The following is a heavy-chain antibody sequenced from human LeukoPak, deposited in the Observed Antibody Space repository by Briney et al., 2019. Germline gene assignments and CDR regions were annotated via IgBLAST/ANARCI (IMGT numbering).Heavy chain of an antibody. D-gene: IGHD4-17*01. J-gene: IGHJ4*02. Sequence: GASVKVSCKASGGTFSSYAISWVRQAPGQGLEWMGGNIPIFGTANYAQKFQGRVTITADESTSTAYMELSSLRSEDTAVYYCARLMYGDYFDYWGQGTLVTVSS. V-gene: IGHV1-69*01. CDR2: NIPIFGTA. CDR1: GGTFSSYA. CDR3: ARLMYGDYFDY.